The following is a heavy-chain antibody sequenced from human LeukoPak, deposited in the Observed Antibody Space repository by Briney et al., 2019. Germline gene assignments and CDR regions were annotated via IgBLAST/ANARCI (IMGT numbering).Heavy chain of an antibody. D-gene: IGHD3-22*01. J-gene: IGHJ3*02. Sequence: PGGSLRLSCAASGFTFSFYNMNWVRQAPGKGLEWVSYISRDSITTYYADSVKGRFTISRDNAKNSLYLQMNSLRDEDTAVYYCASGAPYYYDSSGVTDAFDIWGQGTMVTVSS. CDR2: ISRDSITT. V-gene: IGHV3-48*02. CDR1: GFTFSFYN. CDR3: ASGAPYYYDSSGVTDAFDI.